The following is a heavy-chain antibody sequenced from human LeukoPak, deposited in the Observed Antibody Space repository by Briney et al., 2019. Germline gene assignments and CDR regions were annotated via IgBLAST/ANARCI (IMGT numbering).Heavy chain of an antibody. J-gene: IGHJ4*02. CDR2: IKKDGSEK. V-gene: IGHV3-7*01. CDR1: VFTFCGDS. D-gene: IGHD1-14*01. CDR3: ARAIEPFDY. Sequence: PVACLRLSSAESVFTFCGDSMSRVRQGPGKGREWVAKIKKDGSEKYYVDSVKGRFTISRDNAKKSLYLQMNSLRAEDTAVYYCARAIEPFDYWGQGTLVTVSS.